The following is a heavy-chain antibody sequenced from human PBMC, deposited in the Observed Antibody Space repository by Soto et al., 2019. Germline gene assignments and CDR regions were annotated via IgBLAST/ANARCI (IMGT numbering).Heavy chain of an antibody. V-gene: IGHV3-11*05. Sequence: QVQLVESGGGLVKPGGSLRLSCAVSGFTFSDYYMTWIRQSPGKGLEWVSYISSSTSHTNYADSVKGRFTISRDNAKNSLFLQMNSLRAEDTAVYYCARGRGAAADYFDLWGQRTLVTVSS. CDR3: ARGRGAAADYFDL. J-gene: IGHJ4*02. CDR1: GFTFSDYY. CDR2: ISSSTSHT. D-gene: IGHD6-13*01.